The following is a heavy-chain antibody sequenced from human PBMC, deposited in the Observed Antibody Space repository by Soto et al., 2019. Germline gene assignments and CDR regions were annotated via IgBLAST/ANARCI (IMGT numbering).Heavy chain of an antibody. V-gene: IGHV3-15*01. CDR1: GFTFSNAW. CDR2: IKSKTDGGTT. J-gene: IGHJ4*02. D-gene: IGHD3-3*01. CDR3: TTVHYDFWSGYSDYFDY. Sequence: GWSLRLSCAASGFTFSNAWMSLVRQAPGKGLEWVGRIKSKTDGGTTDYAAPVKGRFTISRDDSKNTLYLQMNSLKTEDTAVYYCTTVHYDFWSGYSDYFDYWGQGTLVTVSS.